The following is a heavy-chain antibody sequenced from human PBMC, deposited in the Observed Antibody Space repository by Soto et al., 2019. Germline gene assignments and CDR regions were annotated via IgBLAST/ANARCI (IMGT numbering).Heavy chain of an antibody. CDR1: GGSIRSYY. CDR3: ARISSVDPYGYVNGGLDV. J-gene: IGHJ6*02. CDR2: LYHSGNS. V-gene: IGHV4-59*01. Sequence: PSETLSRTGSVSGGSIRSYYWSWIRQSPEKGLEWMGYLYHSGNSDYNPSLKRRVTIAVDTSKKLLALSPSSVTAADTAVYFCARISSVDPYGYVNGGLDVWGQGTTVTVSS. D-gene: IGHD5-18*01.